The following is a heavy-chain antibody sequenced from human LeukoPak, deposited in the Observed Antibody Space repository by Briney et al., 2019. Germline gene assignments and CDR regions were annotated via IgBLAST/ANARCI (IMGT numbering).Heavy chain of an antibody. D-gene: IGHD6-13*01. J-gene: IGHJ4*02. CDR2: IWYDGSNK. CDR3: AKGMSSSWTGFDY. V-gene: IGHV3-33*06. CDR1: GFTLSSYG. Sequence: GGSLRLSRAASGFTLSSYGTHWVREAPGKGLEWVAVIWYDGSNKYYADSVKGRFTISRDNSKNTLYLHMNSLRAEDTAVYYCAKGMSSSWTGFDYWGQGTLVTVSS.